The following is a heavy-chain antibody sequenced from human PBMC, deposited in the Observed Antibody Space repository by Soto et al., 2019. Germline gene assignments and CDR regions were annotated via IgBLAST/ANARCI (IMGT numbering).Heavy chain of an antibody. CDR1: GYTFTSYD. J-gene: IGHJ6*03. D-gene: IGHD4-17*01. CDR2: MNPNSGNT. CDR3: ARVQVTTSYYYYCYYMDV. V-gene: IGHV1-8*01. Sequence: ASVTVSCKASGYTFTSYDINWVRQATGQGLEWMGWMNPNSGNTGYAQKFQGRVTMTRNTSISTAYMELSSLRSEDTAVYYCARVQVTTSYYYYCYYMDVWGKGTTVTVSS.